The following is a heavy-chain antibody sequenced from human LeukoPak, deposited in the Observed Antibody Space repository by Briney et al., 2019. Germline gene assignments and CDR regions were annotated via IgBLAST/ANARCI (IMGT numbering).Heavy chain of an antibody. Sequence: ASVKVSCKASGYTFTGYYMHWVRQAPGQGLEWMGWINPNSGGTNYAQKFQGRVTMTRDTSISTAYMELSRLRSDDTAVYYCARERAYYDSSGYTSHWGQGTLVTVSS. CDR1: GYTFTGYY. CDR3: ARERAYYDSSGYTSH. J-gene: IGHJ4*02. D-gene: IGHD3-22*01. V-gene: IGHV1-2*02. CDR2: INPNSGGT.